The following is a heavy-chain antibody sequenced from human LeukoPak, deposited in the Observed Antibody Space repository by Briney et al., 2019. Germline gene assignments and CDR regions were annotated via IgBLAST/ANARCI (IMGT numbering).Heavy chain of an antibody. CDR1: GYTFTSYG. Sequence: ASVKVSCKASGYTFTSYGISWVRQAPGRGLEGVGWISAYNGNTNYAQKLQGRVTMTKHAYTSTAYMELRSLRSDDSAVYYCARGPCRSASCYAHWFDPWGQGTLVTVSS. D-gene: IGHD2-2*01. J-gene: IGHJ5*02. V-gene: IGHV1-18*01. CDR2: ISAYNGNT. CDR3: ARGPCRSASCYAHWFDP.